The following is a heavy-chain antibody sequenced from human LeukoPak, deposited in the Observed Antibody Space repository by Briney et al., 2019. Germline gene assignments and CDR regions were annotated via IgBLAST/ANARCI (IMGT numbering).Heavy chain of an antibody. V-gene: IGHV3-30*18. CDR1: GFTFSSYG. J-gene: IGHJ3*02. CDR2: ISYDGSKK. D-gene: IGHD3-22*01. CDR3: AKGFSSGPWDACDI. Sequence: GGSLRLSCAASGFTFSSYGMHWVRQAPGKGLEWVAVISYDGSKKYYADSVKGRFTISRDSSKNMLYLQMNSLRVGDTAVYYCAKGFSSGPWDACDIWGQGTMVTVSS.